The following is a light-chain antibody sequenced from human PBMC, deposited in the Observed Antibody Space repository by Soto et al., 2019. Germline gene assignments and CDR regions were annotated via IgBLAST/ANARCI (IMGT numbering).Light chain of an antibody. V-gene: IGLV1-51*01. CDR1: SSNIGDNF. CDR2: DNS. Sequence: QSVLTQPPSMSAAPGQKVPISCSGSSSNIGDNFVSWYQHLPGTAPKLLIFDNSQRPSEIPDRFFGSKSGTIATLAITGPQTGDEAVYYCATWDSKLSAVVFCGGTKLTVL. J-gene: IGLJ2*01. CDR3: ATWDSKLSAVV.